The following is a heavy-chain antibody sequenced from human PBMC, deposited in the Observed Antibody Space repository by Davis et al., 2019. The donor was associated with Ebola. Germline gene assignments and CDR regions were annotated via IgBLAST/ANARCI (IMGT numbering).Heavy chain of an antibody. CDR2: INHSGST. Sequence: PSETLSLTCAVYGGSFSDYYWTWIRQAPGKGLEWIGEINHSGSTTHNPSLNGRVTISVDTSKNQFSLNLRSVTAAESAVYYCARGIGYQRPYYMDVWGNGTTVTVSS. D-gene: IGHD2-2*01. V-gene: IGHV4-34*01. CDR1: GGSFSDYY. CDR3: ARGIGYQRPYYMDV. J-gene: IGHJ6*03.